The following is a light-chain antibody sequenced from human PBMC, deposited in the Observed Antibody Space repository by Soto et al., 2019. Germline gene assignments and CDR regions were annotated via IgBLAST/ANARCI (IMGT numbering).Light chain of an antibody. CDR3: QQYGSSGT. Sequence: EIVLTQSPGTLSLSPGEGVTLSCRASQTVSSNSLAWYQQKRGQAPRLLIYGASSRATGIPDRFSGSGSGTDFTLTISRLEPEDFAVYYCQQYGSSGTFGQGTKVDIK. CDR2: GAS. V-gene: IGKV3-20*01. J-gene: IGKJ1*01. CDR1: QTVSSNS.